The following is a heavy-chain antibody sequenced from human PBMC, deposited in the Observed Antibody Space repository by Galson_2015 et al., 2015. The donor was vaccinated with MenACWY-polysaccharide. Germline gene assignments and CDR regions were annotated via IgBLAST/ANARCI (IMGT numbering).Heavy chain of an antibody. CDR2: INHSGST. Sequence: SETLSLTCAVYGGSFSGYYWSWIRQPPGKGLEWIGEINHSGSTNYNPSLKSRVTISVDTSKNQFSLKLSSVTAADTAVYYCARGRRPATAILLFDYWGQGTLVTVSS. CDR1: GGSFSGYY. J-gene: IGHJ4*02. CDR3: ARGRRPATAILLFDY. D-gene: IGHD2-2*02. V-gene: IGHV4-34*01.